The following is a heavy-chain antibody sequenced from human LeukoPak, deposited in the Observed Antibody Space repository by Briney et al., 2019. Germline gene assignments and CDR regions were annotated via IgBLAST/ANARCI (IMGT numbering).Heavy chain of an antibody. D-gene: IGHD4/OR15-4a*01. CDR3: ARAYNQGSQIGMTFVLY. V-gene: IGHV3-30-3*01. CDR2: ISYDGSNK. J-gene: IGHJ4*02. CDR1: GFTFSSYT. Sequence: GGSLGLSCAASGFTFSSYTMHWVRQAPGRGLEWVAIISYDGSNKYYADSVRGRFTISRDNSKNTLYLQMDSLRPEDTAVYYCARAYNQGSQIGMTFVLYWGQGTLVTVSS.